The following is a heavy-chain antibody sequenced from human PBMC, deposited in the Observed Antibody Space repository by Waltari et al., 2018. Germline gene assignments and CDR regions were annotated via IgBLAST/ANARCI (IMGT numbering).Heavy chain of an antibody. Sequence: EVQLLESGGGLVQPGGSLRLSCAASGFTFDNYAMTWVRQAPGKGGEWVSSISGTGATTYYAGSVKGKFTVSRDSAKKTRFLQMNRLRVEDTAIYYCAKGQSQYGSGSCLDYWGQGTLVTVSS. V-gene: IGHV3-23*01. CDR2: ISGTGATT. CDR3: AKGQSQYGSGSCLDY. D-gene: IGHD3-10*01. J-gene: IGHJ4*02. CDR1: GFTFDNYA.